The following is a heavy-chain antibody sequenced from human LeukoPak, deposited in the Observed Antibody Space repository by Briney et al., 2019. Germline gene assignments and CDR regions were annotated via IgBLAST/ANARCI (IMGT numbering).Heavy chain of an antibody. CDR1: GITFSSYW. Sequence: GGSLRLSCAASGITFSSYWMNWVRQAPGKGLEWVANIKQDGSEKYYVDSVKGRFTISRDNAKNSLYLQMNGLRADDTAVYYCARDRSGTYYTDAFDIWGQGTMVTVSS. J-gene: IGHJ3*02. D-gene: IGHD1-26*01. CDR2: IKQDGSEK. CDR3: ARDRSGTYYTDAFDI. V-gene: IGHV3-7*01.